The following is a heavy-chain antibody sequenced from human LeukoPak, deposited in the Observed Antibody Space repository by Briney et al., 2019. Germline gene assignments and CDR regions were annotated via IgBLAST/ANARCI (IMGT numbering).Heavy chain of an antibody. D-gene: IGHD3-22*01. CDR3: ARDRYYDSSGYMNWYFDL. CDR1: EFTFSSYF. J-gene: IGHJ2*01. CDR2: ISSGSTYI. V-gene: IGHV3-21*01. Sequence: GGSLRLSCAASEFTFSSYFMNWVRQAPGKGLEWVSSISSGSTYIYYADSVKGRFTISRDNAKNSLYLQMNSLRAEDTAVYYCARDRYYDSSGYMNWYFDLWGRGTLVTVSS.